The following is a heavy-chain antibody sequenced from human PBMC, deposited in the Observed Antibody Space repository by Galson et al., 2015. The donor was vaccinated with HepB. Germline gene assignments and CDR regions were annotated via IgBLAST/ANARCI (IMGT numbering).Heavy chain of an antibody. D-gene: IGHD6-6*01. J-gene: IGHJ4*02. Sequence: SVKVSCKASGYTFTNYGISWVRQAPGQGLEWMGWINTYNGNTNYAQKLQGRVTMTTDTSTTTTYMELRSLRSDDTAVYYCARDLNIVARDGGYWGQGTLVTVSS. CDR1: GYTFTNYG. CDR2: INTYNGNT. V-gene: IGHV1-18*01. CDR3: ARDLNIVARDGGY.